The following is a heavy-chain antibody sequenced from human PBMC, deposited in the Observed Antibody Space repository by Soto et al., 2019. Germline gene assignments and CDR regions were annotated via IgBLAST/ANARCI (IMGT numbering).Heavy chain of an antibody. D-gene: IGHD6-6*01. CDR1: GGTFSSYA. Sequence: ASVKVSCKASGGTFSSYAISWVRQAPGQGLEWMGGIIPIFGTANYAQKFQGRVTITADESTSTAYMELSSLRSEDTAVYYCASIAARPDYYYGMHVCGQGTTVTVSS. CDR3: ASIAARPDYYYGMHV. V-gene: IGHV1-69*13. CDR2: IIPIFGTA. J-gene: IGHJ6*02.